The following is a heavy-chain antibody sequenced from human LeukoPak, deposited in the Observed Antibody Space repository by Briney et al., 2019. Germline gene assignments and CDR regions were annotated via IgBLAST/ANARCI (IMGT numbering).Heavy chain of an antibody. CDR3: ARVGYDFWSGYYTERVYYFDY. D-gene: IGHD3-3*01. Sequence: PSETLSLTCTVSGGSISSYYWSWIRQPPGKGLEWIGYIYYSGNTNYNPSLKSRVTISVDTSKNQFSLKLSSVTAADTAVYYCARVGYDFWSGYYTERVYYFDYWGQGTLVTVSS. V-gene: IGHV4-59*01. CDR2: IYYSGNT. CDR1: GGSISSYY. J-gene: IGHJ4*02.